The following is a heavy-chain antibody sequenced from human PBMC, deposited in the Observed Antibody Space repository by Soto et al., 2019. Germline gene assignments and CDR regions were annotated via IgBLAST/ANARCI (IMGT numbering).Heavy chain of an antibody. D-gene: IGHD4-17*01. CDR2: ISYDGSNK. CDR1: GFTFSSYA. Sequence: QVQLVESGGGVVQPGRSLRLSCAASGFTFSSYAMHWVRQAPGKGLEWVAVISYDGSNKYYADSVKGRFTISRDNSENTLYLQMNSLRAEDTAVYYCARDLGADYGDYVDYWGQGTLVTVSS. CDR3: ARDLGADYGDYVDY. J-gene: IGHJ4*02. V-gene: IGHV3-30-3*01.